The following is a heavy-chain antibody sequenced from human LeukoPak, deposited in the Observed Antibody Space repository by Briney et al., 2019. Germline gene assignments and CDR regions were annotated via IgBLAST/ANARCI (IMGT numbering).Heavy chain of an antibody. Sequence: GGSLTLSCAASGFTFSSSWVHWVRQAPEKGMLGVSPINSAGSSTSYADSVKGRFTISRNNAKNTLSLHMNSLSAEDTAVYYCARVGGSNAFDIWGQGTMVIVSS. J-gene: IGHJ3*02. CDR1: GFTFSSSW. CDR2: INSAGSST. CDR3: ARVGGSNAFDI. D-gene: IGHD1-26*01. V-gene: IGHV3-74*01.